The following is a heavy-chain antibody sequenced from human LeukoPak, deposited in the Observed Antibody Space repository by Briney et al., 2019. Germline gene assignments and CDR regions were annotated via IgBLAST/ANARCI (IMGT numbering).Heavy chain of an antibody. Sequence: QTGGSLRLSCAASGFTFINAWMSWVRQAPGKGLEWVGRIQRKADGGTTDYAAPVKGRFTISRDDSTNTLYLQMNSLKTEDTAVYYCGAYCGGDCYSTSPVKYYFDYWGQGTLVTVSS. CDR1: GFTFINAW. D-gene: IGHD2-21*02. V-gene: IGHV3-15*01. CDR3: GAYCGGDCYSTSPVKYYFDY. CDR2: IQRKADGGTT. J-gene: IGHJ4*02.